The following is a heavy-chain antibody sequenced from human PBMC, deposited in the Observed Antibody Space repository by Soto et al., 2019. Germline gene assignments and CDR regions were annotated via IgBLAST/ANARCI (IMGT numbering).Heavy chain of an antibody. V-gene: IGHV5-10-1*01. J-gene: IGHJ6*02. CDR3: ARLDDIVLMVDV. Sequence: GESLKSSCKGSGYRFTSYWMSWVRQLPGKGLEWMGRIDPSDSYTNYSPSFQGHVTISADKSISTAYLQWSSLKASDTAMYYCARLDDIVLMVDVWGQGTTVTVSS. D-gene: IGHD2-8*01. CDR2: IDPSDSYT. CDR1: GYRFTSYW.